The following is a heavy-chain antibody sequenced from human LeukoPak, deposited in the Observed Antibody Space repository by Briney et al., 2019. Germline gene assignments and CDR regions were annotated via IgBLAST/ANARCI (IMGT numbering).Heavy chain of an antibody. V-gene: IGHV4-34*01. CDR2: INDYTGNT. J-gene: IGHJ6*02. Sequence: PSGTLSLTCDVFGGSFTDYFWTWIRQPPGKGLEWIGEINDYTGNTNYNPSLNSRVSISLEKSKNQFSLELRSVTAADTAVYYCARGRIAKIVVVHSFHYGMDVWGQGTTVTVSS. CDR1: GGSFTDYF. D-gene: IGHD3-22*01. CDR3: ARGRIAKIVVVHSFHYGMDV.